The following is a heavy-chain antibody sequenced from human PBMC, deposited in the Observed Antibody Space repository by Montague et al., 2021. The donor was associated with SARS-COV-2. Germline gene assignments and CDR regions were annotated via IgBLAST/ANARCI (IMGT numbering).Heavy chain of an antibody. CDR1: GGSISSDY. J-gene: IGHJ5*02. D-gene: IGHD3-22*01. CDR3: ARADRGNWFDP. CDR2: IYYRGAT. Sequence: SETLSLTCSVSGGSISSDYWCWIRQSPGQGLEWIGYIYYRGATNYNPSLKSRVTFTIDTSTNQFSLTLIPVTAADTAVYFCARADRGNWFDPWGQGVLVTGSS. V-gene: IGHV4-59*01.